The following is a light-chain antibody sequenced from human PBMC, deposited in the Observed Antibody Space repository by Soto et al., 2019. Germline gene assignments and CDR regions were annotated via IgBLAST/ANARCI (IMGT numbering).Light chain of an antibody. CDR2: GVS. J-gene: IGKJ1*01. V-gene: IGKV3-20*01. Sequence: EIVLTQSPGTLSLSPGERATLSCRASQSVTSNYLAWYQQKPGQAPRLFIYGVSSRATGIPDRFSGSGSGTDFTLTISSLQSEDFAVYYCQQYNNWWTFGQGTKVEIK. CDR3: QQYNNWWT. CDR1: QSVTSNY.